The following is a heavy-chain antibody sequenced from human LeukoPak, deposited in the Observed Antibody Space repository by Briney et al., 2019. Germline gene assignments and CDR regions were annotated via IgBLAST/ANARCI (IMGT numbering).Heavy chain of an antibody. CDR1: GYTFTGYD. CDR2: MNPNNGNT. Sequence: GASVKVSCKASGYTFTGYDINWVRQATGQGLEWMGWMNPNNGNTGYAQKFQGRVTMTRSTSISTAYMELSSLRSEDTAVYYCARLASSSWPLYYYYGMDVWGQGTTVTVSS. D-gene: IGHD6-13*01. J-gene: IGHJ6*02. V-gene: IGHV1-8*01. CDR3: ARLASSSWPLYYYYGMDV.